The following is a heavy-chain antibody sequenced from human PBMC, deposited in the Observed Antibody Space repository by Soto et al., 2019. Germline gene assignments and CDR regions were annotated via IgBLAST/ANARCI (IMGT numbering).Heavy chain of an antibody. D-gene: IGHD2-15*01. CDR3: ARSDCSGGSCYGPVDY. V-gene: IGHV1-46*03. Sequence: ASVKVSCKASGYTFTSYYMHWVRQAPGQGLEWMGIINPSGGSTSYAQKFQGRVTMTRDTSTSTVYMELSSPRSEDTAVYYCARSDCSGGSCYGPVDYWGQGPLVTSPQ. CDR2: INPSGGST. CDR1: GYTFTSYY. J-gene: IGHJ4*02.